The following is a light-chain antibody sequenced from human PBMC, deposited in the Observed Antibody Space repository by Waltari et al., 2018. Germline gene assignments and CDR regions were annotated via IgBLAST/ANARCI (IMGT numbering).Light chain of an antibody. CDR1: QGISNS. V-gene: IGKV1-NL1*01. CDR2: AAS. J-gene: IGKJ1*01. CDR3: QQYYSTRPWT. Sequence: DIQMTQSPSSLSASVGDRVTITCRASQGISNSLAWYQQKPGKAPKLLLYAASRLESGVPSRFSGSGSGTDYTLTISSPQPEDFATYYCQQYYSTRPWTFGQGTKVEIK.